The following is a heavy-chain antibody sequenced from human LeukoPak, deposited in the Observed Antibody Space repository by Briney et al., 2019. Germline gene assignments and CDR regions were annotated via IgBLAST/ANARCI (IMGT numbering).Heavy chain of an antibody. D-gene: IGHD2-2*02. CDR2: IKSKTDGGTT. Sequence: GGSLRLSCAASGFTSSNAWMSWVRQAPGKGLEWVGRIKSKTDGGTTDYAATVKGRFTISRDDSKNTLYLQMNSLKTEDTAVYYCTTGLQLLYDGLQLDYWGQGTLVTVSS. CDR1: GFTSSNAW. J-gene: IGHJ4*02. V-gene: IGHV3-15*01. CDR3: TTGLQLLYDGLQLDY.